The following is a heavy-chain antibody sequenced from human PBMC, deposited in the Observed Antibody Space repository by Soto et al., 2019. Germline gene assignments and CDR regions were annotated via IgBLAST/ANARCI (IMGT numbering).Heavy chain of an antibody. Sequence: EVQLVESGGGLVQPGESLRLSCAASGFTFDYYWMHWVRQAPGKGLVLVSRVHSDGTTTTYADSVKGRFTLSRDNARNTVSLKMSSLRAEDTAIYYCARGDRGGFDLWGHGTVVTASS. D-gene: IGHD3-10*01. CDR3: ARGDRGGFDL. J-gene: IGHJ3*01. CDR1: GFTFDYYW. V-gene: IGHV3-74*01. CDR2: VHSDGTTT.